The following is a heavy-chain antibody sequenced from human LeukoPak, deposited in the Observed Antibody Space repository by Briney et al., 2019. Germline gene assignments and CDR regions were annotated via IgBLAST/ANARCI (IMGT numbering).Heavy chain of an antibody. CDR1: GFTFSSYS. CDR3: AKDQGVGATHEFDN. Sequence: GGSLRPSCAASGFTFSSYSMNWVRQAPGKGLEWVSSISSSSRYKYYADSVKGRFTISRDNAKNSLYLQMNSLRAEDTAVYYCAKDQGVGATHEFDNWGQGTLVTVSS. V-gene: IGHV3-21*06. D-gene: IGHD1-26*01. CDR2: ISSSSRYK. J-gene: IGHJ4*02.